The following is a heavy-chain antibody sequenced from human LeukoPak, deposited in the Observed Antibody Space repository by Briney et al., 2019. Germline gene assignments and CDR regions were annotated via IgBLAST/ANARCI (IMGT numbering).Heavy chain of an antibody. V-gene: IGHV3-21*01. J-gene: IGHJ4*02. CDR1: GFTFNSYS. CDR3: AKGQHIVTTISQEGFEY. Sequence: GGSLRLSCAASGFTFNSYSMNWVRQAPGKGLEWVSSISSSSSYIYYADSVKGRFTISRDNSRNTLYLQMNSLKTEDTAVYYCAKGQHIVTTISQEGFEYWGQGTLVTVST. D-gene: IGHD5-12*01. CDR2: ISSSSSYI.